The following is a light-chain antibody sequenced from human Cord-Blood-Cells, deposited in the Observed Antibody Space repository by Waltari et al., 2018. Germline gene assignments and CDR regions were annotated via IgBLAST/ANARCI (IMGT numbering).Light chain of an antibody. V-gene: IGLV2-23*02. Sequence: QSALTQPASVSGSPGQSITIPCTGTSSDVGSYNLVSWYQQHPGKAPKLMIYEVSKRAAGLSICCSGSKAGNTASLTIAGLQAEDVAVYYCCSDAGSSRVFGGGTKLTVL. J-gene: IGLJ3*02. CDR3: CSDAGSSRV. CDR1: SSDVGSYNL. CDR2: EVS.